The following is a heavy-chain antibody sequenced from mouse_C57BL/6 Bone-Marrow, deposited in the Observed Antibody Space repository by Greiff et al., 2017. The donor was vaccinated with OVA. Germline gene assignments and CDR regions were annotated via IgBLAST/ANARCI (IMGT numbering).Heavy chain of an antibody. J-gene: IGHJ4*01. CDR1: GFTFSSYG. CDR3: ARHNYSNPRAMDY. V-gene: IGHV5-6*01. Sequence: EVKLMESGGDLVKPGGSLKLSCAASGFTFSSYGMSWVRQTPDKRLEWVATISSGGSYTYYPDSVKGRFTISRDNAKNTLYLQMSSLKSEDTAMYYCARHNYSNPRAMDYWGQGTSVTVSS. D-gene: IGHD2-5*01. CDR2: ISSGGSYT.